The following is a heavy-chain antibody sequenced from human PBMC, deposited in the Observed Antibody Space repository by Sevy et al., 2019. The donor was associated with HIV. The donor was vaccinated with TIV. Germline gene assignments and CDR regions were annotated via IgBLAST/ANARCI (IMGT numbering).Heavy chain of an antibody. CDR1: GGSISSGGYY. CDR2: IYYSGRT. Sequence: SETLSLTCTVSGGSISSGGYYWSWIRQHPGKGLEWIGYIYYSGRTYYNPSLKSRVTISVDTSKNQFSLKLSSVTAADTAVYYCARVGPKGYYYYMDVWGKGTTVTVSS. V-gene: IGHV4-31*03. CDR3: ARVGPKGYYYYMDV. J-gene: IGHJ6*03.